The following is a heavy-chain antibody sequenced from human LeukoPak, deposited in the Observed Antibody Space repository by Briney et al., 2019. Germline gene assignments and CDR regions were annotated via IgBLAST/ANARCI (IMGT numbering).Heavy chain of an antibody. Sequence: PSETLSLTCTVSGGSISSYYWNWIRQPPGKGLEWLGYVYYSGSTSYNPSPKSRVTISVDTSKNQFSLKLSSVTAADTAVYYCARDLLSGSSDKWGQGTLVTVSS. J-gene: IGHJ4*02. V-gene: IGHV4-59*01. D-gene: IGHD1-26*01. CDR1: GGSISSYY. CDR3: ARDLLSGSSDK. CDR2: VYYSGST.